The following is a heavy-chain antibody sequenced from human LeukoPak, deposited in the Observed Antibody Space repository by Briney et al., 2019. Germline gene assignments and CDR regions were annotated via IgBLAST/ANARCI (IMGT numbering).Heavy chain of an antibody. V-gene: IGHV1-18*01. CDR2: ISAYNGNT. D-gene: IGHD6-19*01. CDR1: GYTFTSYG. Sequence: ASVKVSCKASGYTFTSYGISWVRQAPGQGLEWMGWISAYNGNTNYAQKLQGRVTMTTDTSTSIAYMELRSLRSDDTAAYYCARDWPYSSGWCGVAGFDYWGQGTLVTVSS. CDR3: ARDWPYSSGWCGVAGFDY. J-gene: IGHJ4*02.